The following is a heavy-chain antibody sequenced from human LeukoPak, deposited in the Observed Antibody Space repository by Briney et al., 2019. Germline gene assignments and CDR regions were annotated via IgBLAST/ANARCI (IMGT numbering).Heavy chain of an antibody. D-gene: IGHD3-22*01. CDR3: ASLNTMNELDY. V-gene: IGHV3-66*01. J-gene: IGHJ4*02. Sequence: GGSLRLSCAASGFTFSSYWMHWVRQAPGKGLEWVSVIYSGGSTYYADSVKGRFTISRDNSKNTLYLQMNSLRDEDTAVYNCASLNTMNELDYWGQGTLVTVSS. CDR2: IYSGGST. CDR1: GFTFSSYW.